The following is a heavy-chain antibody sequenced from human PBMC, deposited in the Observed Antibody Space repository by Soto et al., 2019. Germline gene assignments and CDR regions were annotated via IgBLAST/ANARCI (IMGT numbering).Heavy chain of an antibody. CDR2: INHSGST. CDR3: ASSVTPSDGMDV. Sequence: PSETLSLTCAVYGGSFSGYYWSWIRQPPGKGLEWIGEINHSGSTNYNPSLKSRVTISVDTSKNQFPLRLSSVTAADTAVYYCASSVTPSDGMDVWGQGTTVTVSS. D-gene: IGHD4-4*01. J-gene: IGHJ6*02. V-gene: IGHV4-34*01. CDR1: GGSFSGYY.